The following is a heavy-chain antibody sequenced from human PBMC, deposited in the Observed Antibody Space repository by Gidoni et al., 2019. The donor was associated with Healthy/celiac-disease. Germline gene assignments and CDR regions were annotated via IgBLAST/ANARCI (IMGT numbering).Heavy chain of an antibody. Sequence: QVTLKESGPVLVKPTETLTLTCTVSGFSLSNARMGVSWIRQPPGTALAWLAHIFSNDEKSYSTSLKSRLTIAKDTSKSQVVLTMTNMDPVDTATYYCARIRKDIAARRNYYYYGMDVWGQGTTVTVSS. V-gene: IGHV2-26*01. CDR1: GFSLSNARMG. CDR2: IFSNDEK. CDR3: ARIRKDIAARRNYYYYGMDV. J-gene: IGHJ6*02. D-gene: IGHD6-6*01.